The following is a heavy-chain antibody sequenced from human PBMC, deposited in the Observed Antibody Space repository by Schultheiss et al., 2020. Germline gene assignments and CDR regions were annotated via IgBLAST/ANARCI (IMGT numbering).Heavy chain of an antibody. V-gene: IGHV3-30*19. CDR1: GFTFSSYG. Sequence: GGSLRLSCAASGFTFSSYGMHWVRQAPGKGLEWVAVISYDGSNKYYADSVKGRFTISRDNSKNTLYLQMNSLRAEDTAVYYCARARHRESDAFDLWGQGTMVTVSS. CDR3: ARARHRESDAFDL. J-gene: IGHJ3*01. CDR2: ISYDGSNK.